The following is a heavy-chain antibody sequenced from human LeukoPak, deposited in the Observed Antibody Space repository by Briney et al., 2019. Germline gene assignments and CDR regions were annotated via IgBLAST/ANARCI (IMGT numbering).Heavy chain of an antibody. D-gene: IGHD3-22*01. CDR2: ISGSGGST. J-gene: IGHJ3*02. CDR1: GFTFSSYA. Sequence: PGGSLRLSCAASGFTFSSYAMSWVRQAPGKGLEWVSAISGSGGSTYYADSVKGRFTISRDNSKNTLYLQMNSLRAEDTAVYYCAKGMITMIVVVTDAFDIWGQGTMVTVSS. CDR3: AKGMITMIVVVTDAFDI. V-gene: IGHV3-23*01.